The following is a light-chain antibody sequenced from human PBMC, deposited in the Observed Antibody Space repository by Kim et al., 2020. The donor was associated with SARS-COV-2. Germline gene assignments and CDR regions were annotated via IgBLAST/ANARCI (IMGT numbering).Light chain of an antibody. Sequence: ASGGDRVTSTCRASQDIRNDLGWYQQNPGRAPKRLIYGASSLQSGVPSRFSGSGSGTEFTLTISSVQPEDFATYFCLQNSTYPITFGQGTRLEIK. V-gene: IGKV1-17*01. CDR2: GAS. CDR1: QDIRND. CDR3: LQNSTYPIT. J-gene: IGKJ5*01.